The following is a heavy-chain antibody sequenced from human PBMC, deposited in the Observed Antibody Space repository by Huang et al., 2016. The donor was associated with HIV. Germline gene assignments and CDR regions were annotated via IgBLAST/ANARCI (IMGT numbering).Heavy chain of an antibody. D-gene: IGHD6-13*01. V-gene: IGHV4-39*01. Sequence: QLQLQESGPGLVKPSETLSLTCTVSGGSISSSSYYWGWIRQPPGKGLEWIGSIYHSVTTYYNPDLKSQVTISVDTSRTQFSLKRSSVTAADTAVYYCAAHGRIVGIPAAPLRFDPWGQGTLVTVSS. CDR3: AAHGRIVGIPAAPLRFDP. CDR2: IYHSVTT. CDR1: GGSISSSSYY. J-gene: IGHJ5*02.